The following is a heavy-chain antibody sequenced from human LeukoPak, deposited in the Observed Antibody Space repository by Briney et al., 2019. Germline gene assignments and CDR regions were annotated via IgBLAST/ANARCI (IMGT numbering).Heavy chain of an antibody. V-gene: IGHV3-43*01. CDR2: ISWDGGST. CDR3: AIPPSSGTGSSRPLAEMDV. CDR1: GFTFDDYT. Sequence: GGSLRLSCAASGFTFDDYTMHWVRQAPGRGLEWVSLISWDGGSTYYADFVKGRFTISRDNARNSLHLQMNSLRAEDTAVYYCAIPPSSGTGSSRPLAEMDVWGQGTTVTVSS. J-gene: IGHJ6*02. D-gene: IGHD3-10*01.